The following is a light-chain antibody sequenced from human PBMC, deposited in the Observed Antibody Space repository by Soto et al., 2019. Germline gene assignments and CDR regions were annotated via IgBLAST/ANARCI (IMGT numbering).Light chain of an antibody. J-gene: IGKJ1*01. CDR3: QQYRSSPWT. CDR1: ESVSSSF. V-gene: IGKV3-20*01. Sequence: EIVLTQSPGTLSLSPGERATLSCRASESVSSSFLAWYQHKPGQAPRLLIYGASTRATGIPDRFSGSGSGTDFTLTISRLEPEDFAVFYCQQYRSSPWTFGQGTKVEIK. CDR2: GAS.